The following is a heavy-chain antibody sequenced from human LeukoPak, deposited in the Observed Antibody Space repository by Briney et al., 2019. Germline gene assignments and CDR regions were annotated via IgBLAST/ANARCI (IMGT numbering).Heavy chain of an antibody. D-gene: IGHD2-21*02. V-gene: IGHV4-38-2*01. CDR1: GYSISSGYY. CDR2: IYHSGST. CDR3: ARDSYCGGDCAARAVDY. J-gene: IGHJ4*02. Sequence: SETLSLTCAVSGYSISSGYYWGWNRQPPGKGLEWIGSIYHSGSTYYNPSLKSRVTISVDTSKNQFSLKLSSVTAADTAVYYCARDSYCGGDCAARAVDYWGQGTLVTVSS.